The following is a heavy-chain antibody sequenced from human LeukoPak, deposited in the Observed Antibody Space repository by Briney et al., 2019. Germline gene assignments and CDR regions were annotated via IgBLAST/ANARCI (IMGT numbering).Heavy chain of an antibody. CDR1: EFTFSSYT. CDR2: ISSSSSYI. CDR3: ARMNFYGDYCDY. J-gene: IGHJ4*02. Sequence: PGGSLRLSCAASEFTFSSYTMKWVRQAPGKGLEGVSSISSSSSYIYYADSVKGRFTISRDNAKNSLYLQMNSLRAEDTAVYYCARMNFYGDYCDYWGQGTLVTVSS. V-gene: IGHV3-21*01. D-gene: IGHD4-17*01.